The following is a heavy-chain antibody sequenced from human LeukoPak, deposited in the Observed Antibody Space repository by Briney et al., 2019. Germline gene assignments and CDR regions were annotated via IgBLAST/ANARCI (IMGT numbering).Heavy chain of an antibody. J-gene: IGHJ5*02. CDR2: IYTSGST. D-gene: IGHD2-2*03. CDR1: GGSISSYY. CDR3: ARASANMDISRFDP. V-gene: IGHV4-4*07. Sequence: SETLSLTCTVSGGSISSYYWSWIRQPAGKGLEWIGRIYTSGSTNYNLSLKSRVTMSVDTSKNQFSLKLSSVTAADTAVYYCARASANMDISRFDPWGQGTLVTVSS.